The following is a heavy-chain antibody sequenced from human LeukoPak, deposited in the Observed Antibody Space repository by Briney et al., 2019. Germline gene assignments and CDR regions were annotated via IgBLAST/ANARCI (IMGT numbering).Heavy chain of an antibody. CDR3: ARDGVAPGLYFDY. D-gene: IGHD2-8*01. J-gene: IGHJ4*02. V-gene: IGHV3-21*01. CDR1: GFSFSSYN. CDR2: ITTSSTYT. Sequence: GGSLRLSCEASGFSFSSYNMDWVRQTPGKGLEWISSITTSSTYTFYADSVKGRFTISRDNARNSLYLQMNTLRAEDTAVYYCARDGVAPGLYFDYWGQGNLVTVSS.